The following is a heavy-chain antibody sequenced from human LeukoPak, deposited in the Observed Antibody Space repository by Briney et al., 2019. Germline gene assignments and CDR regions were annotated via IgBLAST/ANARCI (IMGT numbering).Heavy chain of an antibody. Sequence: GASVKVSCKASGYTFTSYNFNWVRQATGQGLEWMGWMIPKSVNTGYAQKFQDRVTITRNTSISTAMSSLRSEDTAVYYCARGPRGSRPTYFDYWGQGTLVTVSS. CDR1: GYTFTSYN. CDR3: ARGPRGSRPTYFDY. V-gene: IGHV1-8*03. J-gene: IGHJ4*02. CDR2: MIPKSVNT. D-gene: IGHD2-15*01.